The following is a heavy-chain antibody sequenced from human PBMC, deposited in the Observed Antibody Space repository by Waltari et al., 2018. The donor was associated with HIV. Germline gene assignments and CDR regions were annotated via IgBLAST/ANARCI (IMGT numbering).Heavy chain of an antibody. V-gene: IGHV3-73*01. Sequence: EVLLVESGGGVVQPGGSLSLYCAAWGFIFPASAIHWVRQAAWKGLEWIGRIRSKADRYATGYSASVKGRFSISRDDSENKVFLQMNSLKADDSAVYYCTRRAALFRGVVDVDVWGQGTTVTVSS. D-gene: IGHD3-10*01. J-gene: IGHJ6*02. CDR3: TRRAALFRGVVDVDV. CDR1: GFIFPASA. CDR2: IRSKADRYAT.